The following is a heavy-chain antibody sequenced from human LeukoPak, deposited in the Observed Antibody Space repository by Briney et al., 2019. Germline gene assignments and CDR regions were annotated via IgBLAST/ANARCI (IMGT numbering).Heavy chain of an antibody. CDR3: AKWGDYDVLTGYYDSDY. CDR1: GFSFSNYA. J-gene: IGHJ4*02. D-gene: IGHD3-9*01. V-gene: IGHV3-23*01. Sequence: PGASLRLSCAASGFSFSNYAMSWVRQVPGKGLEWVSAISGRDDSTYYADSVKGRFTISRDTSKNTLYLQMNSQRAEDTAVYYCAKWGDYDVLTGYYDSDYWGQGTLVTVSS. CDR2: ISGRDDST.